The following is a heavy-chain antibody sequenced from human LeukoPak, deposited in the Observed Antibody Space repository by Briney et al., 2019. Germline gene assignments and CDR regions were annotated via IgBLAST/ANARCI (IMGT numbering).Heavy chain of an antibody. Sequence: GESLKISCKGSGYSFTSYWIGWVRQMPGKGLEWMGIIYPGDSDTRYSPSFQGQVTISADKSISTAYLQWSSLKASDTAMYYCALAGYRYDLWSGYPDAFDIWGQGTMVTVSS. J-gene: IGHJ3*02. CDR3: ALAGYRYDLWSGYPDAFDI. CDR2: IYPGDSDT. D-gene: IGHD3-3*01. CDR1: GYSFTSYW. V-gene: IGHV5-51*01.